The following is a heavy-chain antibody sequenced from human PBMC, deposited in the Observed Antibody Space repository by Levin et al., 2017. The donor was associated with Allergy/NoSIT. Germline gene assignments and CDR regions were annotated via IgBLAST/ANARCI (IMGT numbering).Heavy chain of an antibody. CDR2: ISGSGGST. CDR3: AKVQDIRVYYYGMDV. Sequence: PGGSLRLSCAASGFTFSSYAMSWVRQAPGKGLEWVSAISGSGGSTYYADSVKGRFTISRDNSKNTLYLQMNSLRAEDTAVYYCAKVQDIRVYYYGMDVWGQGTTVTVSS. CDR1: GFTFSSYA. J-gene: IGHJ6*02. D-gene: IGHD5-12*01. V-gene: IGHV3-23*01.